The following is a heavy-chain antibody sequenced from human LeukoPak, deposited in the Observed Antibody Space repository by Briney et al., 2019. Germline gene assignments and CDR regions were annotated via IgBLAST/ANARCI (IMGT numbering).Heavy chain of an antibody. Sequence: GGSLRLSCAASGFTFSSYWMSWVRQAPGKGLEWVAVIWYDGSNKYYADSVKGRFTISRDNSKNTLYLQMNSLRAEDTAVYYCARDRAMVFYFDYWGQGTLVTVSS. CDR1: GFTFSSYW. V-gene: IGHV3-33*08. D-gene: IGHD5-18*01. CDR3: ARDRAMVFYFDY. J-gene: IGHJ4*02. CDR2: IWYDGSNK.